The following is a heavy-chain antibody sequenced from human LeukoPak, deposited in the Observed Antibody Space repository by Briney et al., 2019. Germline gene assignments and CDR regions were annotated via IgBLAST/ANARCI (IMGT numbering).Heavy chain of an antibody. J-gene: IGHJ3*02. CDR1: GFTFDDYA. Sequence: GGSLRLSCAASGFTFDDYAMHWVRQAPGKGLEWVSGISWNSGSIGYADSVKGRFTISRDNAKNSLYLQMNSLRAEDMALYYCAKDSGDNDAFDIWGQGTMVTVSS. V-gene: IGHV3-9*03. D-gene: IGHD4-23*01. CDR2: ISWNSGSI. CDR3: AKDSGDNDAFDI.